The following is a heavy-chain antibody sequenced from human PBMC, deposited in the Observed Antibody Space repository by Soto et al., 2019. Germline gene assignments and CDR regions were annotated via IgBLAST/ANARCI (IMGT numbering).Heavy chain of an antibody. CDR1: GYTFTSYA. CDR3: ARHSGIIHYFEY. Sequence: ASVKVSCKASGYTFTSYAMHWVRQAPGQRLEWMGWINAGNGNTKYSQKFQGRVTITRDTSASTAYMELSSLRSEDTAVYYCARHSGIIHYFEYGGQGPRVTVSS. V-gene: IGHV1-3*01. J-gene: IGHJ4*02. CDR2: INAGNGNT. D-gene: IGHD1-26*01.